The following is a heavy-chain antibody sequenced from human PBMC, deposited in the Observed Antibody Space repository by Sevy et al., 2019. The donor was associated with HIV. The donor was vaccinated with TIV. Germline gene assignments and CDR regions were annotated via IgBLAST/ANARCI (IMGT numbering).Heavy chain of an antibody. J-gene: IGHJ6*02. CDR3: TTSPGVTASFGGVSFSDHYYGMDV. CDR1: GFTFSNAW. CDR2: IKSKTDGGTT. D-gene: IGHD2-21*02. Sequence: GGSLRLSCAASGFTFSNAWMSWVRQAPGKGLEWVGRIKSKTDGGTTDYATPVKGRFPISRDDSKNTRYVQMNSLKTKDTAVYYFTTSPGVTASFGGVSFSDHYYGMDVWGQGTTVTVSS. V-gene: IGHV3-15*01.